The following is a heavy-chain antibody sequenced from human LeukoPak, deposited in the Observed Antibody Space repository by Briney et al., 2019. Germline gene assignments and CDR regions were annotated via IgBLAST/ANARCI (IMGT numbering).Heavy chain of an antibody. CDR1: GFTFSSYE. D-gene: IGHD3-10*01. J-gene: IGHJ4*02. Sequence: AGGSLRLSCAASGFTFSSYEMNWVRQAPGKGLEWVSYISSSGSTIYYADSVKGRFTISRDNAKNSLYLQMNSLRAEDTAVCYCARGSHYFGEYYFDYWGQGTLVTVSS. V-gene: IGHV3-48*03. CDR2: ISSSGSTI. CDR3: ARGSHYFGEYYFDY.